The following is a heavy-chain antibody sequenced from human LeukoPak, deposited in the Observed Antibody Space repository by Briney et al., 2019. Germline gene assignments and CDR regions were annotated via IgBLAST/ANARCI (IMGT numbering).Heavy chain of an antibody. CDR2: ISSNGGST. J-gene: IGHJ4*02. V-gene: IGHV3-64*01. D-gene: IGHD2-21*02. CDR1: GFTFSSYA. Sequence: GGSLRLSCAASGFTFSSYAMHWVRQAPGKGLEYVSAISSNGGSTYYANSVKGRFTISRDNSKNTLYLQMGSLRAEDTAVYYCARDGAYCGGDCYSYYFDYWGQGTLVTVSS. CDR3: ARDGAYCGGDCYSYYFDY.